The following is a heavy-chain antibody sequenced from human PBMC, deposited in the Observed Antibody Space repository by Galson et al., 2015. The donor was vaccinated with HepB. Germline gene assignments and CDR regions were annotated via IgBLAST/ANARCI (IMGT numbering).Heavy chain of an antibody. CDR3: ARDGGPYSSSWYRDY. Sequence: SLRLSCAASGFTVSSNYMSWVRQAPGKGLEWVSVIYSGGSTYYADSVKGRFTISRDNSKNTLYLQMNSLRAEDTAVYYCARDGGPYSSSWYRDYWGQGTLVTVSS. CDR1: GFTVSSNY. D-gene: IGHD6-13*01. CDR2: IYSGGST. J-gene: IGHJ4*02. V-gene: IGHV3-66*01.